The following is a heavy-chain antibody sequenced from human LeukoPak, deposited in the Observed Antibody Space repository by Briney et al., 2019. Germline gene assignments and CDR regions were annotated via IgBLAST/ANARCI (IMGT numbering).Heavy chain of an antibody. CDR1: GYTFTSYY. J-gene: IGHJ4*02. V-gene: IGHV1-46*01. CDR2: INPSGGST. Sequence: ASVKVSCKASGYTFTSYYMHWVRQAPGQGLEWMGIINPSGGSTSYAQKFQGRVTMTRDMSTSTVYMELSSLRSEDTAVYYCARAPARRVGATTSQRPYFDYWGQGTLVTVSS. D-gene: IGHD1-26*01. CDR3: ARAPARRVGATTSQRPYFDY.